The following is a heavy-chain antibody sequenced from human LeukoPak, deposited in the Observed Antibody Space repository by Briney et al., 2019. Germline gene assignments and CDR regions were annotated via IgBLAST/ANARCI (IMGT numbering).Heavy chain of an antibody. Sequence: PSETLSLTCTVSGGSISSYYWSWIRQPPGKGLEWIGYIYYSGSTNYNPSLKSRVTISVDTSKIQFSLKLSSVTAADTAVYYCARDQYYGDYHWFDPWGQGTLVTVSS. V-gene: IGHV4-59*01. CDR3: ARDQYYGDYHWFDP. CDR2: IYYSGST. D-gene: IGHD4-17*01. J-gene: IGHJ5*02. CDR1: GGSISSYY.